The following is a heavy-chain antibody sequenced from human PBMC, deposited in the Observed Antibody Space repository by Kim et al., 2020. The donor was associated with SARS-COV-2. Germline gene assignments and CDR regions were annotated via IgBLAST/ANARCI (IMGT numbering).Heavy chain of an antibody. CDR1: GFTFSSYA. CDR2: ISYDGSNK. J-gene: IGHJ4*02. V-gene: IGHV3-30*04. Sequence: GGSLRLSCAASGFTFSSYAMHWVRQAPGKGLEWVAVISYDGSNKYYADSVKGRFTISRDNSKNTLYLQMNSLRAEDTAVYYCARDRDGTAGYWGQGTLVTVSS. D-gene: IGHD6-13*01. CDR3: ARDRDGTAGY.